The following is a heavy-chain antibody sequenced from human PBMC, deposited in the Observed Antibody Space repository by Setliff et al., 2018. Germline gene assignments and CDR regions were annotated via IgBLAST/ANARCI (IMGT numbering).Heavy chain of an antibody. CDR2: IYYSGST. CDR3: ARLSGYYFDY. J-gene: IGHJ4*02. D-gene: IGHD3-22*01. Sequence: SETLSLTCTVSGASISSSRDYWGWVRQPPGKGLEWIGSIYYSGSTYYNPSLKSRVTISVDTSKNQFSLKLSSVTAADTAVFYCARLSGYYFDYWGQGTLVTAPQ. V-gene: IGHV4-39*01. CDR1: GASISSSRDY.